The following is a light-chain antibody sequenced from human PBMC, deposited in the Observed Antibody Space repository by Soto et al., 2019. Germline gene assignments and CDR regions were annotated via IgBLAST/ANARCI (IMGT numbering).Light chain of an antibody. CDR2: RNH. J-gene: IGLJ3*02. CDR1: TSNFVSNS. Sequence: QSVLTQSPSASGTPGQTVTISCSASTSNFVSNSVSWYQHVPGTAPKLLISRNHQRPSGVPDRFSGSKSATSASLAISVPRSEVEADYYGATWDDTLTGPSWVFGGGTKLTVL. V-gene: IGLV1-47*01. CDR3: ATWDDTLTGPSWV.